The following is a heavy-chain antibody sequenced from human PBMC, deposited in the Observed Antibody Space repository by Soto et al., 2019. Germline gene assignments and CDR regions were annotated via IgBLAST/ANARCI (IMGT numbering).Heavy chain of an antibody. D-gene: IGHD6-19*01. V-gene: IGHV1-46*01. J-gene: IGHJ4*02. CDR3: ARGLAVAYSPAHL. Sequence: QVQLVQSGAEVRKPGASVKVSCKASGYTFTNYYIHWVRQAPGQGLEWMGLINPGGGRTSSAQKLQGRVTMTRDPSTSKVYMELISLRSEDTAVYYCARGLAVAYSPAHLWGQGTPVTVSS. CDR2: INPGGGRT. CDR1: GYTFTNYY.